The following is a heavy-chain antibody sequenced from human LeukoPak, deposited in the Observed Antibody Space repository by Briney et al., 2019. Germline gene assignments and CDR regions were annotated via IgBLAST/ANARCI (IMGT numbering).Heavy chain of an antibody. CDR2: IRSKAYGGTT. V-gene: IGHV3-49*04. D-gene: IGHD6-25*01. J-gene: IGHJ4*02. Sequence: GGSLRLSCTASGFTFGDYAMSWVRQAPGKGLEWVGFIRSKAYGGTTEYAASVEGRFTISRDDSKSIAYLQMNSLKTEDTAVYYCTRGRGYSNYWGQGTLVTVSS. CDR1: GFTFGDYA. CDR3: TRGRGYSNY.